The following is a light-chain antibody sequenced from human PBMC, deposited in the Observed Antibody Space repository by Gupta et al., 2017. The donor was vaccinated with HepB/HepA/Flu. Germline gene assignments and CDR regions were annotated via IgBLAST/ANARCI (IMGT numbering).Light chain of an antibody. CDR1: QGINRW. J-gene: IGKJ3*01. Sequence: DIQMTQSPPSVSASVGDSVTITCRASQGINRWLAWYQQKPGKAPKLLISVASSLQSGVPSRFSGSGSGTDFTLTISSLQPEDFATYFCQQANSFPFTFGPGTKVDIK. V-gene: IGKV1-12*01. CDR2: VAS. CDR3: QQANSFPFT.